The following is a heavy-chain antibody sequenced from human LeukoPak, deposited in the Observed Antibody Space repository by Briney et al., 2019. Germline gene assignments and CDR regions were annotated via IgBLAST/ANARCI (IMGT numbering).Heavy chain of an antibody. V-gene: IGHV1-2*02. J-gene: IGHJ6*03. CDR1: GYTFTSYG. CDR3: ARDLGVYCSGGSCKNYYYYYMDV. D-gene: IGHD2-15*01. CDR2: INPNSGGT. Sequence: ASVKVSCKASGYTFTSYGISWVRQAPGQGLEWMGWINPNSGGTNYAQKFQGRVTMTRDTSISTAYMELSRLRSDDTAVYYCARDLGVYCSGGSCKNYYYYYMDVWGKGTTVTVSS.